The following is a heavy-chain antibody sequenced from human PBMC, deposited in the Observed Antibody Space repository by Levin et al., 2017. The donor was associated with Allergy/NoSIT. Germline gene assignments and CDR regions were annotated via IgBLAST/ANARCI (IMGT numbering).Heavy chain of an antibody. D-gene: IGHD1-1*01. J-gene: IGHJ6*02. V-gene: IGHV1-69*02. CDR3: AKEQLEHWRYYFGMDV. Sequence: GASVKVSCKASGGTFTSYTINWMRQAPGQGLEWMGRIFVIHGKPTYAPKFQDRLKITVDRSTSTAYMDLRSLGSEDTAVYYCAKEQLEHWRYYFGMDVWGQGTTVTVSS. CDR1: GGTFTSYT. CDR2: IFVIHGKP.